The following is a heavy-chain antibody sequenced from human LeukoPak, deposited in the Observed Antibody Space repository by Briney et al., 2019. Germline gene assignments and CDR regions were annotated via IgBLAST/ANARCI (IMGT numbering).Heavy chain of an antibody. J-gene: IGHJ4*02. CDR2: MYHSGAT. V-gene: IGHV4-38-2*02. CDR1: GYSINSGYY. Sequence: SETLSLTCTVSGYSINSGYYWGWIRQPPGRGPEWIASMYHSGATYYEPSLKSRVTLSVDTSKNQFSLRLSSVTAADTAVYYCARHAIKRGYFDYWGQGTLVTVSS. CDR3: ARHAIKRGYFDY. D-gene: IGHD2-8*01.